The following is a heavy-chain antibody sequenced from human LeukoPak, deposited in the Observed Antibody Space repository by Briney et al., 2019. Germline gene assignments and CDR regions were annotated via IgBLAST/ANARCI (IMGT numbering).Heavy chain of an antibody. CDR3: ARQVELERLAYYMDV. J-gene: IGHJ6*03. D-gene: IGHD1-1*01. CDR1: GYSFTSYW. CDR2: IYPGDSDT. Sequence: GESLQISCKGSGYSFTSYWIGWVRQMPGKGLEWMGIIYPGDSDTRYSPSFQGQVIISADKSISTAYLQWSSLKASDTAMYYCARQVELERLAYYMDVWGKGTTVTVSS. V-gene: IGHV5-51*01.